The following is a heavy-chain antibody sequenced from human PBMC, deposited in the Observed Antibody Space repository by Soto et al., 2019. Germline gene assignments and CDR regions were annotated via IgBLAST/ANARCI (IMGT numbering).Heavy chain of an antibody. J-gene: IGHJ3*02. Sequence: PGGSLRLSCAASGFTFSSYEMNWVRQAPEKGLEWVSYISSSGSTIYYADSVKGRFTISRDNAKNSLYLQMNSLRAEDTAVYYCARNSLWPAFDIWGQGTMVTVSS. CDR3: ARNSLWPAFDI. CDR2: ISSSGSTI. D-gene: IGHD2-21*01. V-gene: IGHV3-48*03. CDR1: GFTFSSYE.